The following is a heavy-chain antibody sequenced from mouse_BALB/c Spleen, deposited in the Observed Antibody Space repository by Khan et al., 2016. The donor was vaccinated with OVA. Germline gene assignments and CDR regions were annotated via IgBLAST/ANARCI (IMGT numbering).Heavy chain of an antibody. D-gene: IGHD1-1*01. CDR2: ISYSGRT. Sequence: EVQLQESGPGLVKPSQSLSLTCTVTGYSITSDYAWNWIRQFPGNKLEWVGYISYSGRTSYNPSLKSRISIPRDPSKNQCFLQLSSVTTEDTATDYCARAVTITTVVATDFDYWGQGTTRTVSS. V-gene: IGHV3-2*02. CDR3: ARAVTITTVVATDFDY. CDR1: GYSITSDYA. J-gene: IGHJ2*01.